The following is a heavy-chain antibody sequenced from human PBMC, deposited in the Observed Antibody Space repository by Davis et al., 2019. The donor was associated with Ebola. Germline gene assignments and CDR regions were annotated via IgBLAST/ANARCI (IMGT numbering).Heavy chain of an antibody. CDR2: IYPGDSDT. CDR1: GYSFTSYW. J-gene: IGHJ6*02. D-gene: IGHD6-13*01. CDR3: ARHLGSSSRDYYYYGMDV. V-gene: IGHV5-51*01. Sequence: PGGSLRPSCKGSGYSFTSYWIGWVRQMPGKGLEWMGIIYPGDSDTRYSPSFQGQVTISADKSISTAYLQWSSLKASDTAMYYCARHLGSSSRDYYYYGMDVWGQGTTVTVSS.